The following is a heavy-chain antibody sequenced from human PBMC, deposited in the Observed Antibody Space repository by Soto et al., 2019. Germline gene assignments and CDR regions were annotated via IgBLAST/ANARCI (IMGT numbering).Heavy chain of an antibody. CDR1: GFMFSAYT. Sequence: PGGSLRLSCAASGFMFSAYTMNWVRQAPGKGLEWLSSISDDSSYIDYADSLRGRFTVSRDNARNSLYLQIDSLGVEGTAVYYCATPYSFNHWGPGTLVTVSS. V-gene: IGHV3-21*06. CDR2: ISDDSSYI. CDR3: ATPYSFNH. D-gene: IGHD2-21*01. J-gene: IGHJ5*02.